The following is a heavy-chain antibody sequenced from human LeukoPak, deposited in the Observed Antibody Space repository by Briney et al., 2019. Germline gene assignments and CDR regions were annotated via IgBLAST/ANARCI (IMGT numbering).Heavy chain of an antibody. Sequence: GGSLRLSCAASGFTFSDYYMSWIRQAPGKGLERVSYISSSGSTIYYADSVKGRFTISRDNAKNSLYLQMNSLRAEDTAVYYCARAPDSYSGSYYLGYWGQGTLVTVSS. CDR1: GFTFSDYY. J-gene: IGHJ4*02. CDR2: ISSSGSTI. CDR3: ARAPDSYSGSYYLGY. V-gene: IGHV3-11*01. D-gene: IGHD1-26*01.